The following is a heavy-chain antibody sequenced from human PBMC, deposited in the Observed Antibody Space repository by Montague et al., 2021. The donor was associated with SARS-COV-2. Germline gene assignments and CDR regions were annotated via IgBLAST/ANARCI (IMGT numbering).Heavy chain of an antibody. CDR3: VRSQYSNTWFFDY. Sequence: CAISGDSVSHNRRASEWHRQPLPAALQRLGRTYFGTQWLQHYAPFVEGRNTVNAHASQNHFPLQLTSVTPEDPAKYFCVRSQYSNTWFFDYWGQGAQVTVSS. V-gene: IGHV6-1*01. CDR1: GDSVSHNRRA. J-gene: IGHJ4*02. D-gene: IGHD6-6*01. CDR2: TYFGTQWLQ.